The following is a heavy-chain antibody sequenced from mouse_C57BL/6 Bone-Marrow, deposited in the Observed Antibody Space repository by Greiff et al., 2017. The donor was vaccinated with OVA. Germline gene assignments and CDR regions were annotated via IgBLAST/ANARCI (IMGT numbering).Heavy chain of an antibody. Sequence: QVQLQQSGPELVKPGASVKISCKASGYAFSSSGMNWVKQRPGKGLEWIGRIYPGDGDTNYNGKLKGKATLTADKSSSTAYMQLSSLTSEDSAVYFCAREGDYGSLWFAYWGQGTLVTVSA. CDR3: AREGDYGSLWFAY. CDR2: IYPGDGDT. V-gene: IGHV1-82*01. D-gene: IGHD1-1*01. CDR1: GYAFSSSG. J-gene: IGHJ3*01.